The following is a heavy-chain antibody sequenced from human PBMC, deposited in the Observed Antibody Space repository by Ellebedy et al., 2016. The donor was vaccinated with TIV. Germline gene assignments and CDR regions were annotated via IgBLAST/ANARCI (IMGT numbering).Heavy chain of an antibody. Sequence: GSLRLSCTVSGGSISSSSYYWGCIRQPPGKGLEWIGSFYYSGGTYYNPSLKSRVTISVDTSKNQFSLRLSSVTAADTAVYYCAACGYSYGDPFGYWGQGTPVTVSS. J-gene: IGHJ4*02. CDR1: GGSISSSSYY. V-gene: IGHV4-39*07. CDR2: FYYSGGT. D-gene: IGHD5-18*01. CDR3: AACGYSYGDPFGY.